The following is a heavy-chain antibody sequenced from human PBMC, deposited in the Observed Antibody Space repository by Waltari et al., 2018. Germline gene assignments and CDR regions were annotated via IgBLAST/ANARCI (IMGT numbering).Heavy chain of an antibody. CDR1: GYTFTNFS. D-gene: IGHD7-27*01. J-gene: IGHJ4*02. V-gene: IGHV5-51*01. CDR3: ARDHLSLTAYYFDY. CDR2: VYPGDGET. Sequence: EVQLVQSGAEVRKPGESLKISCKASGYTFTNFSIAWVRQVPGKGLEWMGIVYPGDGETRCSPSFQGQVTISADKSINTAYLQWNSLKTSDTAIYYCARDHLSLTAYYFDYWGQGTLVTVSS.